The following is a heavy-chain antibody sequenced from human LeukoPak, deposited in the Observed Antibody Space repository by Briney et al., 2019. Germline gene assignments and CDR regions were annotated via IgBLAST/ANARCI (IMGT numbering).Heavy chain of an antibody. CDR2: INPNSGGT. CDR1: GYTFTGYY. Sequence: ASVKVSCKASGYTFTGYYMHWVRQAPGQGLEWMEWINPNSGGTNYAQKFQGRVTMTRDTSISTAYMELSRLRSDDTAVYYCAIMGVVVAHLGAFDIWGQGTMVTVSS. D-gene: IGHD2-15*01. J-gene: IGHJ3*02. V-gene: IGHV1-2*02. CDR3: AIMGVVVAHLGAFDI.